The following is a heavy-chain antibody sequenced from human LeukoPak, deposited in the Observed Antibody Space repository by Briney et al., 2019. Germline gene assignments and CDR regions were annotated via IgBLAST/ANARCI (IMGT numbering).Heavy chain of an antibody. Sequence: SETLSLTCTVSSGSISTSNYYWGWIRQPPGKALEWIGNIFYSGSTYYSPSLKSRVTISLDTSRNQFSLKLNSVTAADTAVYYCARANMGGWFDPWGQGTLVTVSS. J-gene: IGHJ5*02. CDR1: SGSISTSNYY. CDR3: ARANMGGWFDP. V-gene: IGHV4-39*07. CDR2: IFYSGST. D-gene: IGHD1-26*01.